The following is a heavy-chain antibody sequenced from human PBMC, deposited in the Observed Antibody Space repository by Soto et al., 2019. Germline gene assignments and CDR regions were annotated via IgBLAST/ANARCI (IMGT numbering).Heavy chain of an antibody. D-gene: IGHD2-21*01. CDR2: IIPILGIA. CDR3: ARDLAYCGGDCYEDDAFDI. J-gene: IGHJ3*02. V-gene: IGHV1-69*04. CDR1: GGTFSSYT. Sequence: ASVKVSCKASGGTFSSYTISWVRQAPGQGLEWMGRIIPILGIANYAQKFQGRVTITADKSTSTAYMELSSLRSEDTAVYYCARDLAYCGGDCYEDDAFDIWGQGTMVTVSS.